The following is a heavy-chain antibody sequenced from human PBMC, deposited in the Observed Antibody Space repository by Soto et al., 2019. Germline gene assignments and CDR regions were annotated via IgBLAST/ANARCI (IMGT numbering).Heavy chain of an antibody. CDR3: ARDQGGIAAAGTWFDP. J-gene: IGHJ5*02. V-gene: IGHV1-46*01. Sequence: ASVKVSCKASGYTFTSYYMHWVRQAPGQGLEWMGIINPSGGSTSYAQKFQGRVTMTRDTSTSTVYMELSSLRSEDTAVYYCARDQGGIAAAGTWFDPWGQGTLVTVSS. CDR1: GYTFTSYY. CDR2: INPSGGST. D-gene: IGHD6-13*01.